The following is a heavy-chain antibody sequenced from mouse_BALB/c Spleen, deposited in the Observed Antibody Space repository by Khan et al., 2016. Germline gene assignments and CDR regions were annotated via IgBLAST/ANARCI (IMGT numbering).Heavy chain of an antibody. D-gene: IGHD3-2*01. V-gene: IGHV9-3*02. CDR1: GYMFTNYG. J-gene: IGHJ2*01. Sequence: QIQLVQSGPELKKPGETVKISCTASGYMFTNYGMNWVKQAPGKGFKWMGWINTNTGESTYAEDFKGRFAFSLESSASTAYLQITTLKNEDTPTYICSNSGGQLGLPDYWGQGTTLTVSS. CDR2: INTNTGES. CDR3: SNSGGQLGLPDY.